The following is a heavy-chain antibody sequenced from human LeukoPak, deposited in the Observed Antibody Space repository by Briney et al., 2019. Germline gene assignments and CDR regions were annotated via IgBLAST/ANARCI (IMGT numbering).Heavy chain of an antibody. J-gene: IGHJ4*02. CDR2: IHTSGNT. CDR3: VRDWNGDYFDY. V-gene: IGHV4-61*02. Sequence: SQTLSLTCIVSGDSISSGSYYWTWLRQPAGKGLEWIGRIHTSGNTNYSPSLKSRVAISRDTSKNQFSLRLTSVTAADTAVYYCVRDWNGDYFDYWGQGTLVTVSS. D-gene: IGHD1-1*01. CDR1: GDSISSGSYY.